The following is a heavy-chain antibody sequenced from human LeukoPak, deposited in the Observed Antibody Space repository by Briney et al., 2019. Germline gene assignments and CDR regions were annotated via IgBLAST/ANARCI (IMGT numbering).Heavy chain of an antibody. Sequence: PGGSLRLSCAASGFTVSSNYMSWVRQAPGKGLEWVSLIASSGRNTYYTDSVRGRFTISRDNSKKTLSLQMNSLRVEDTAIYYCAKDIQLSAWGLGTMVTVSS. V-gene: IGHV3-53*01. CDR3: AKDIQLSA. D-gene: IGHD5-24*01. CDR1: GFTVSSNY. CDR2: IASSGRNT. J-gene: IGHJ3*01.